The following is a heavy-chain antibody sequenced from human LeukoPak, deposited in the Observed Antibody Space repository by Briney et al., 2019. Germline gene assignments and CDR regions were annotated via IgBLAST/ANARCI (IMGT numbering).Heavy chain of an antibody. CDR3: AKVKYDYGDPVGWFDP. CDR1: GFTFSSYA. V-gene: IGHV3-23*01. D-gene: IGHD4-17*01. J-gene: IGHJ5*02. Sequence: GGSLRLSCAASGFTFSSYAMAWVRQAPGKGLEWVSHILGNGGSTYYADSVKGRFTISRDNSKNTLYLKMNSLRPEDTAVYYCAKVKYDYGDPVGWFDPWGQGTLVTVSS. CDR2: ILGNGGST.